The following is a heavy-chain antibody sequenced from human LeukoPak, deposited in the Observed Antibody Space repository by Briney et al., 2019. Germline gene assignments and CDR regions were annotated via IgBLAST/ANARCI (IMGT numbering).Heavy chain of an antibody. D-gene: IGHD6-19*01. CDR2: IKQDGSDR. V-gene: IGHV3-7*03. Sequence: GGSLRLSCAASGFTFRNYWMSWVRQAPGTGLEWVANIKQDGSDRNYVTSVRGRFTISRDNAESSLYLQMNSLRAEDTTVYYCVRNLAVAGTCFDSWGQGTLVTVSS. J-gene: IGHJ4*02. CDR1: GFTFRNYW. CDR3: VRNLAVAGTCFDS.